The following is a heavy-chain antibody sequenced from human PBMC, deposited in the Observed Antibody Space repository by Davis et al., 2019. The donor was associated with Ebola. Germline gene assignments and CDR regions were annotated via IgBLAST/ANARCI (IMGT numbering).Heavy chain of an antibody. V-gene: IGHV3-30*09. CDR3: TRGEGAFDSNFDF. Sequence: PGGSLRLSCAASGFTFNKFAIHWVRQAPGKGLEWVSTISFDGVSEHYADSVKGRFAISREHSRDTLYLQMNSLTAEDTGLNYCTRGEGAFDSNFDFWGQGTPVTVSS. J-gene: IGHJ4*02. D-gene: IGHD1-26*01. CDR1: GFTFNKFA. CDR2: ISFDGVSE.